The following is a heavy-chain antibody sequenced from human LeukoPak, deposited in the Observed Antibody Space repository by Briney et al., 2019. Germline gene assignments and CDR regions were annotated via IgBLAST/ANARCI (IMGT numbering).Heavy chain of an antibody. CDR2: ISSSSSYI. Sequence: AGGSLRLSCAASRFTFSSYAMSWVRQAPGKGLEWVSSISSSSSYIYYADSVKGRFTISRDNAKNSLYLQMNSLRAEDTAVYYCARGGIAVAGFDYWGQGTLVTVSS. V-gene: IGHV3-21*01. D-gene: IGHD6-19*01. CDR1: RFTFSSYA. CDR3: ARGGIAVAGFDY. J-gene: IGHJ4*02.